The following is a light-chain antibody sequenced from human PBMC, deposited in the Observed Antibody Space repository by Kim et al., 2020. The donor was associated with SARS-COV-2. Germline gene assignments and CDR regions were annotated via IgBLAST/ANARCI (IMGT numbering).Light chain of an antibody. CDR1: SSNIGAGYE. V-gene: IGLV1-40*01. CDR3: QSYDSSLSGWV. CDR2: GNN. Sequence: RVTISCTGSSSNIGAGYEAHWYQQLPGPAPKLLMYGNNNRPSGVPDRFSDSQSGTSASLAITGLQAEDEADYYCQSYDSSLSGWVFGGGTQLTVL. J-gene: IGLJ3*02.